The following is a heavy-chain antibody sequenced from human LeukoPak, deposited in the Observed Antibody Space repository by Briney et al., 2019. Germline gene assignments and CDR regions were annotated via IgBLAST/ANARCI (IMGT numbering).Heavy chain of an antibody. V-gene: IGHV4-31*03. CDR1: GGSISSGGYY. CDR3: ARDTSGTTYDS. CDR2: IYYSGST. Sequence: SETLSLTCTVSGGSISSGGYYWIWIRQHPGKGLEWIGYIYYSGSTYYNPSLKSRVTISVDTSKNQFSLKLSSVTAADTAVYYCARDTSGTTYDSWGQGTLVTVSS. D-gene: IGHD1-1*01. J-gene: IGHJ4*02.